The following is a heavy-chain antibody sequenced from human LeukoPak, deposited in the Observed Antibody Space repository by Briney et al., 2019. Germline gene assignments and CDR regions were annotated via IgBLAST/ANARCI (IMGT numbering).Heavy chain of an antibody. Sequence: SETLFLTCAVSGYSISNGYYWGWIRPPPGMELEWIGNLYHRGSTYYNSSLKHRVTISVDTSRNQFSLKLSSLPAAATAVYYGARDQQEVATSYGGQGTRVTVSS. J-gene: IGHJ4*02. D-gene: IGHD2-15*01. V-gene: IGHV4-38-2*02. CDR3: ARDQQEVATSY. CDR1: GYSISNGYY. CDR2: LYHRGST.